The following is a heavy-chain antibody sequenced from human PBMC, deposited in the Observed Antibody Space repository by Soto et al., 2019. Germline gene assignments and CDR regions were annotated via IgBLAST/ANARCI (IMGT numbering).Heavy chain of an antibody. CDR1: GGTFSSYT. CDR2: IIPILGIA. CDR3: ARSPIDCSSTSCYAEGLGYNWFDP. Sequence: QVQLVQSGAEVKKPGSSVKVSCKASGGTFSSYTISWVRQAPGQGLEWMGRIIPILGIANYAQKFQGRVTITADKSTSTAYMELSSLRSEDTAVYYCARSPIDCSSTSCYAEGLGYNWFDPWGQGTLVTVSS. D-gene: IGHD2-2*01. J-gene: IGHJ5*02. V-gene: IGHV1-69*02.